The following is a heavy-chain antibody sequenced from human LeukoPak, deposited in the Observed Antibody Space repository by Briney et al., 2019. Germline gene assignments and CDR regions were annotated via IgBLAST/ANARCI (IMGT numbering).Heavy chain of an antibody. D-gene: IGHD1-14*01. CDR1: EFSVSASY. Sequence: GGSLRLSCAASEFSVSASYMSWVRQAPGKGLEWVSAISGSGGSTYYADSVKGRFTISRDNSKNTLYLQMNSLRAEDTAVYYCARVKRDLPPRPDWYFDLWGRGTLVTVSS. J-gene: IGHJ2*01. CDR2: ISGSGGST. V-gene: IGHV3-23*01. CDR3: ARVKRDLPPRPDWYFDL.